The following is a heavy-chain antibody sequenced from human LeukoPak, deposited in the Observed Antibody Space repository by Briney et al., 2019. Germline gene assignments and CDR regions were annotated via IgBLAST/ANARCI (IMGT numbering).Heavy chain of an antibody. CDR3: ASLPRGSYYFGSRDAFDI. J-gene: IGHJ3*02. D-gene: IGHD1-26*01. CDR1: GGSFSGYY. V-gene: IGHV4-34*01. Sequence: SEALSLTCAVYGGSFSGYYWSWIRQPPGKGLEWIGEINHSGSTNYNPSLKSRVTISVDTSKNQFSLKLSSVTAADTAVYYCASLPRGSYYFGSRDAFDIWGQGTMVTVSS. CDR2: INHSGST.